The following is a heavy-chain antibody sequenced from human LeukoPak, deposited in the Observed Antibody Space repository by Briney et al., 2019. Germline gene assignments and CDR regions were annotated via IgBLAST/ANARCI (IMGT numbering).Heavy chain of an antibody. V-gene: IGHV4-30-2*01. CDR3: ARGGDWSGWYYFDY. Sequence: SETLSLTCAVSGGSISGGGYSWSWIRQPPGKGLEWIGYIYHSGSTYYNPSLKSRVTISVDRSKNQFSLKLSSVTAADTAVYYCARGGDWSGWYYFDYWGQGTLVTVSS. D-gene: IGHD3/OR15-3a*01. CDR1: GGSISGGGYS. CDR2: IYHSGST. J-gene: IGHJ4*02.